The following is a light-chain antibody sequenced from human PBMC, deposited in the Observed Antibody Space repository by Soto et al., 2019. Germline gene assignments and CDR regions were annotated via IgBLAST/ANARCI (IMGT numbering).Light chain of an antibody. J-gene: IGKJ5*01. Sequence: ETVFTQSPCTLSLSPGERATLSCRASERLSSVYLAWYQQRPGQPPRLLIYGASNRATGIPDRFSGSGSGTDFTLIINRLEPEDAAIYYCQQYGGSPRIPFGQGTRLEF. CDR3: QQYGGSPRIP. V-gene: IGKV3-20*01. CDR2: GAS. CDR1: ERLSSVY.